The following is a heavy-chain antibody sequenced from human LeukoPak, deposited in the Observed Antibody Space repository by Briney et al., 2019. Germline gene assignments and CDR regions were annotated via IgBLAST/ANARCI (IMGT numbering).Heavy chain of an antibody. CDR2: ISYDGSNK. D-gene: IGHD4-17*01. CDR3: ARGFRGTTVTSMDV. V-gene: IGHV3-30-3*01. J-gene: IGHJ6*02. CDR1: GFTFSSYA. Sequence: QTAGSLRLSCAASGFTFSSYAMHWVRQAPGKGLEWVAVISYDGSNKYYTDSVKGRFTTSRDNSKNTLYLQMNSLRAEDTAVYYCARGFRGTTVTSMDVWGQGTTVTVSS.